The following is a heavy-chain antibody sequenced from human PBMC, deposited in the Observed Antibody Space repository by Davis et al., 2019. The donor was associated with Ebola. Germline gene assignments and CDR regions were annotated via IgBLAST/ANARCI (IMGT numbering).Heavy chain of an antibody. CDR3: VSAGWDH. CDR2: ISDDSSST. J-gene: IGHJ4*02. V-gene: IGHV3-48*02. D-gene: IGHD2-15*01. CDR1: GFTFSGSA. Sequence: GGSLRLSCAASGFTFSGSAMNWVRQTPGKGLEWVSHISDDSSSTYYADSVKGRFTISRDNAKNSLYLQLNTLRDEDTAVYFCVSAGWDHWGQGTLVTVSS.